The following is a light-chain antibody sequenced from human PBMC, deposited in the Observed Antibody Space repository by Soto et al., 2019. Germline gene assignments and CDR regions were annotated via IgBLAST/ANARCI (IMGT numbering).Light chain of an antibody. CDR1: SSNIGSNY. CDR3: VAWDDSLSGYV. J-gene: IGLJ1*01. CDR2: RNN. V-gene: IGLV1-47*01. Sequence: QPVLTQPPSASGTPGQGVTISCSGSSSNIGSNYVYWYQQLPGTAPKLLIYRNNQRPSGVPDRFSGSKSGTSASLAISGLRSEDEADYYCVAWDDSLSGYVFGTGTKLTVL.